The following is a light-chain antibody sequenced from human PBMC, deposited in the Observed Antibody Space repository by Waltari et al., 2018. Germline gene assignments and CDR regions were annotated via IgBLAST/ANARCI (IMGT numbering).Light chain of an antibody. CDR3: ETWDSRTLGV. V-gene: IGLV4-60*03. J-gene: IGLJ3*02. CDR1: SGHSSYF. Sequence: QPVLTQSSSASASLGPSVTLTCTLSSGHSSYFLPWPTTQPGKAPRYLMKVEGSGTYNKGTGVSDRFSGSSSGADRYLTISNLQSEDEADYYCETWDSRTLGVFGGGTKLTVL. CDR2: VEGSGTY.